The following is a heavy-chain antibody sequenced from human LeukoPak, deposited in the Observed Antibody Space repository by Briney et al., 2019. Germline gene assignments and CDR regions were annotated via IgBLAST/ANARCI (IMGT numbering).Heavy chain of an antibody. Sequence: GGSLRLSSAASGFTFSSYAMSWVRQGPGKGLEWVSAINGNGGSTYYADSVKGRFTISRDNSKNTMYLKMNSLRVEDTSVYYCAKQGGGSGSTNYFDYWGQGTLVTVSS. CDR2: INGNGGST. V-gene: IGHV3-23*01. CDR1: GFTFSSYA. J-gene: IGHJ4*02. CDR3: AKQGGGSGSTNYFDY. D-gene: IGHD3-10*01.